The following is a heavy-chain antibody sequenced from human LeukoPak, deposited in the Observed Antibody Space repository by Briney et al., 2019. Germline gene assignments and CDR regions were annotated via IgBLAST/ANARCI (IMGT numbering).Heavy chain of an antibody. D-gene: IGHD3-10*01. Sequence: GGSLRLSCAASGFTFSSYSMNWVRQAPGKGLEWVSSISSSSSYIYYANSVKGRFTISRDNAKNSLYLQMNSLRAEDTAVYYCAKDSEVWGVMNPYYFDYWGQGTLVTVSS. CDR3: AKDSEVWGVMNPYYFDY. CDR2: ISSSSSYI. V-gene: IGHV3-21*04. J-gene: IGHJ4*02. CDR1: GFTFSSYS.